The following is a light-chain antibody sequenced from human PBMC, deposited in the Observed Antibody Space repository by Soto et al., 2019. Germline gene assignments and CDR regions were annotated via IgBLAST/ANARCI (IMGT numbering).Light chain of an antibody. V-gene: IGLV2-14*01. J-gene: IGLJ1*01. CDR2: DVS. CDR1: SSDVGGYNY. CDR3: SSYTSSITYV. Sequence: QSALAQPASVSGSPGQSITISCTGTSSDVGGYNYVSWYQQHPGKAPKLRIYDVSNRPSGVSNRFSGSKSGNTASLTISGLQAEDEADYYCSSYTSSITYVFGTGTKVTLL.